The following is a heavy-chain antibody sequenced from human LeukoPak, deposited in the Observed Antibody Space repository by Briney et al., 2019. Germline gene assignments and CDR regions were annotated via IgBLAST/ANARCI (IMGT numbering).Heavy chain of an antibody. CDR2: INWNGGST. Sequence: GGSLRLSCAASGFTFDDYGMSWVRQAPGKGLEWVSGINWNGGSTGYADSVKGRFTISRDNAKNSPYLQMNSLRAEDTALYYCARSAGTKYYYYYYYMDVWGKGTTVTVSS. CDR3: ARSAGTKYYYYYYYMDV. D-gene: IGHD6-13*01. J-gene: IGHJ6*03. V-gene: IGHV3-20*04. CDR1: GFTFDDYG.